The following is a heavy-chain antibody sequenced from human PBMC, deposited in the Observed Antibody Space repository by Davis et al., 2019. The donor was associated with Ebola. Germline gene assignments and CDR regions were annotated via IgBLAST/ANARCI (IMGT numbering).Heavy chain of an antibody. D-gene: IGHD5-18*01. Sequence: MPSETLSLTCAVYGGSFSGSYWSWIRQPPGKGLEWIGEINHTGSTNYNPSLKSRVTISVDTSKNQFSLKLGSVTAADTAVYYCAREGGGYGPSYAFDIWGQGTMVTVSS. CDR3: AREGGGYGPSYAFDI. J-gene: IGHJ3*02. V-gene: IGHV4-34*01. CDR2: INHTGST. CDR1: GGSFSGSY.